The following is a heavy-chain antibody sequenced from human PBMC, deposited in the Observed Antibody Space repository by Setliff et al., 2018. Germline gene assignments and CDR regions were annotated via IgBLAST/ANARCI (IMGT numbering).Heavy chain of an antibody. CDR3: ARGQLFGRYWGYFDF. J-gene: IGHJ4*02. CDR1: GGCFRGYY. D-gene: IGHD1-26*01. Sequence: SEPLSLTCAVYGGCFRGYYWRWFRQPPGKGLEWIGEIIHSGSTIYNTSLKSRVTMSVDKSKNQFSLKLSSVTAADTAVYYCARGQLFGRYWGYFDFWGQGTLVTVSS. V-gene: IGHV4-34*12. CDR2: IIHSGST.